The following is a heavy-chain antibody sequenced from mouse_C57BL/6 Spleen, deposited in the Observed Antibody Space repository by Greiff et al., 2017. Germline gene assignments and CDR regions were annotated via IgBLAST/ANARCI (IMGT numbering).Heavy chain of an antibody. D-gene: IGHD1-1*02. V-gene: IGHV1-81*01. CDR1: GYTFTSYG. J-gene: IGHJ4*01. Sequence: QVQLQHSGAELARPGASVKLSCKASGYTFTSYGISWVKQRTGQGLEWIGEIYPRSGNTYYNEKFKGKATLTADKSSSTAYMELRSLTSEDSAVYFCARGGNQYYAMDYWGQGTSVTVSS. CDR3: ARGGNQYYAMDY. CDR2: IYPRSGNT.